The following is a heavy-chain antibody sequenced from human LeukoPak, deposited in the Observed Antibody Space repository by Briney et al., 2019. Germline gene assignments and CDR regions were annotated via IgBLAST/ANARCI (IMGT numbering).Heavy chain of an antibody. Sequence: ASVKVSCKASGGTFSSYAISWVRQAPGQGLEWMGRIIPILGIANYAQKFQGRVTITADKSTSTAYMELSSLRSEDTAVYYCAREGVQLGPNWFDPWGQGTLVTVSS. CDR3: AREGVQLGPNWFDP. CDR1: GGTFSSYA. V-gene: IGHV1-69*04. J-gene: IGHJ5*02. CDR2: IIPILGIA. D-gene: IGHD5-18*01.